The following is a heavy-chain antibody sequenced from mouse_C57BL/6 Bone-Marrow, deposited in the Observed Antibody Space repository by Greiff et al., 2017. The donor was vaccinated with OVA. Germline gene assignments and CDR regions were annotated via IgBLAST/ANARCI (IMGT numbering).Heavy chain of an antibody. CDR1: GYTFTGYW. CDR2: ILPGSGST. Sequence: QVQLQQSGAELMKPGASVKLSCKATGYTFTGYWIEWVKQRPGHGLEWIGEILPGSGSTNYNEKFKGKATFTAATSSNTAYMQLSSLTTEDSAIYYCARLCILITTRYYAMDYWGQGTSVTVSS. CDR3: ARLCILITTRYYAMDY. J-gene: IGHJ4*01. V-gene: IGHV1-9*01. D-gene: IGHD2-4*01.